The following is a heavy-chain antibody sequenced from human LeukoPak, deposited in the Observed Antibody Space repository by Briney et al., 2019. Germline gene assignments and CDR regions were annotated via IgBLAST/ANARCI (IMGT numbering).Heavy chain of an antibody. J-gene: IGHJ6*03. Sequence: GALRLSCAASGFTFSSYGMHWVRQAPGKGLEWVAFIRYDGSNKYYADSVKGRFTISRDNSKNTLYLQMNSLRAEDTAVYYCAYDSSGYYYYYYYMDVWGKGTTVTISS. V-gene: IGHV3-30*02. D-gene: IGHD3-22*01. CDR3: AYDSSGYYYYYYYMDV. CDR1: GFTFSSYG. CDR2: IRYDGSNK.